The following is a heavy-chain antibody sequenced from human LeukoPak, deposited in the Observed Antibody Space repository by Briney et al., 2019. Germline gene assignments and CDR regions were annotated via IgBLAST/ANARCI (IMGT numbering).Heavy chain of an antibody. Sequence: GASVKVSCKASGYTFTSYGISWVRQAPGQGLEWMGGIIPIFGTANYAQKFRGRVTITADESTSTAYMELSSLRSEDTAVYYCARGEIPSWFDPWGQGTLVTVSS. CDR2: IIPIFGTA. CDR1: GYTFTSYG. D-gene: IGHD1-26*01. J-gene: IGHJ5*02. V-gene: IGHV1-69*13. CDR3: ARGEIPSWFDP.